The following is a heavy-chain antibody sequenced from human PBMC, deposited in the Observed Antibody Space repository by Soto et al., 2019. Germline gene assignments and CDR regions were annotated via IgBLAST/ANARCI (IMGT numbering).Heavy chain of an antibody. CDR3: ARVAY. CDR1: GFTFSRYS. CDR2: ISSASNDI. Sequence: RLSCTASGFTFSRYSMNWVRQAPGKGLEWVASISSASNDITYADSVKGRFTISRDNAKNSLFLQMNDLRPEDTALYYCARVAYWGQGTLVTSPQ. J-gene: IGHJ4*02. V-gene: IGHV3-21*06.